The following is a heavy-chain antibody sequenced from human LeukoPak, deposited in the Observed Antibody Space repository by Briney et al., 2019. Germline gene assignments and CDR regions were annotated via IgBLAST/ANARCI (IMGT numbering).Heavy chain of an antibody. CDR1: GGTFSSYA. J-gene: IGHJ4*02. D-gene: IGHD3-10*01. Sequence: GASVKVSCKASGGTFSSYAISWVRQAPGQGLEWMGRIIPILGIANYAQKFQGRVTITADKSTSTAYMELSSLRSEDTAVYYCAREPDRGAPYYFDYWGQGTLVTVSS. CDR2: IIPILGIA. CDR3: AREPDRGAPYYFDY. V-gene: IGHV1-69*04.